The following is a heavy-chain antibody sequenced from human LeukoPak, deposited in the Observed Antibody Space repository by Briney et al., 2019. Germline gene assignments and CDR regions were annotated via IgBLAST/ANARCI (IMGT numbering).Heavy chain of an antibody. V-gene: IGHV3-30*18. CDR3: AKSKSPYPMDYIFDF. D-gene: IGHD4-11*01. J-gene: IGHJ4*02. CDR1: GFTFSSYG. Sequence: GGSLRLSCAASGFTFSSYGMHWVRQAPGKGLEWVAVISNDGSTTKYGDSVKGRFTISRDNSKNTLYVQMNGLRTDDAAVYYCAKSKSPYPMDYIFDFWGQGTLVTVSS. CDR2: ISNDGSTT.